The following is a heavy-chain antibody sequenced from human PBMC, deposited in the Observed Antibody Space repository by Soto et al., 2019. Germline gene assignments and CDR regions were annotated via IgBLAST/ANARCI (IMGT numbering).Heavy chain of an antibody. CDR3: ARGGGFCGGDCYKGGIDY. CDR1: GFPFSPYT. Sequence: QVQLVESGGGVVQPGRSLRLSCTASGFPFSPYTMHWVRQAPGKGLEWVTVISYDGSNEYYADSVKGRFAISRDNSKNTLYLHMNSLRPEDTAVYCCARGGGFCGGDCYKGGIDYWGQGILVTVSS. D-gene: IGHD2-21*02. V-gene: IGHV3-30*09. CDR2: ISYDGSNE. J-gene: IGHJ4*02.